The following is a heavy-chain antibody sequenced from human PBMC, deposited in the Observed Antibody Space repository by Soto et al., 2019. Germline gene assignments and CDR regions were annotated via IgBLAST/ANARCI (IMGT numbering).Heavy chain of an antibody. V-gene: IGHV1-46*01. CDR2: INPSGGST. Sequence: SGDVCGSASGCTFTIYYMYWVRQAPRQGLEWMGIINPSGGSTSYSQKFQGRVTMTRDTSTSTVYMELSSLRSEDTAVYYCARARAAHDSSGQGDEWGQGTRVTVTS. J-gene: IGHJ4*02. CDR1: GCTFTIYY. CDR3: ARARAAHDSSGQGDE. D-gene: IGHD3-22*01.